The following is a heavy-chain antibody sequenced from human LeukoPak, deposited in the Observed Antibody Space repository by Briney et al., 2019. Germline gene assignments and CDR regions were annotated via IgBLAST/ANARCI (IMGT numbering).Heavy chain of an antibody. CDR2: IKQDGSEK. J-gene: IGHJ4*02. V-gene: IGHV3-7*01. Sequence: PGGSLRLSCAASGFTVSSNYMSWVRQAPGKGLEWVANIKQDGSEKYYVDSVKGRFIISRDNAKNSLYLQMNSLRAEDTAVYYCASLYSSGYCDYWGQGTLVTVSS. CDR3: ASLYSSGYCDY. D-gene: IGHD3-22*01. CDR1: GFTVSSNY.